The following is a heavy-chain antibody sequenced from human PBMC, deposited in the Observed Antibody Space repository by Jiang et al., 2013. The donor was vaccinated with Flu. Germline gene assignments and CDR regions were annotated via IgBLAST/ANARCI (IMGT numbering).Heavy chain of an antibody. V-gene: IGHV4-34*01. CDR1: GGSFSGYY. CDR2: INHSGST. Sequence: GLVKPSETLSLTCAVYGGSFSGYYWSWIRQPPGKGLEWIGEINHSGSTNYNPSLKGRITISIDTSKNQFSLKLSSVTAADTAVYYCARLGVDTAPKKNYFHYWGQGTLVTVSS. CDR3: ARLGVDTAPKKNYFHY. J-gene: IGHJ4*02. D-gene: IGHD5-18*01.